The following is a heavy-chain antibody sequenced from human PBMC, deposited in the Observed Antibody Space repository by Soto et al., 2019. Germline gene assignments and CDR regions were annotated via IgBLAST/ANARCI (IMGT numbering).Heavy chain of an antibody. V-gene: IGHV3-23*01. CDR2: ITGSAGGT. CDR3: AREPEN. CDR1: GFTFSNYA. J-gene: IGHJ4*02. Sequence: GGSLRLSCAASGFTFSNYAMSWVRQAPGKGLEWVSTITGSAGGTYYADSMKGRFTISRDNSKSTLYLQMYSLRVEDTAVYYCAREPENWGQGTQVTVSS.